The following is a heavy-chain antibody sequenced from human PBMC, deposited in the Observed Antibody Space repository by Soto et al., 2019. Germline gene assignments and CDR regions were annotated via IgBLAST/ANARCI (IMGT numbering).Heavy chain of an antibody. CDR1: GYTFTSYG. CDR3: ARYEFVDIVATDAFDI. D-gene: IGHD5-12*01. CDR2: ISAYNGNT. Sequence: GASVKVSCKASGYTFTSYGISWVRQAPGQGLEWMGWISAYNGNTNYAQKLQGRVTMTTDTSTSTAYMELRSLRSDDTAVYYSARYEFVDIVATDAFDIWGQGTMVTVSS. J-gene: IGHJ3*02. V-gene: IGHV1-18*01.